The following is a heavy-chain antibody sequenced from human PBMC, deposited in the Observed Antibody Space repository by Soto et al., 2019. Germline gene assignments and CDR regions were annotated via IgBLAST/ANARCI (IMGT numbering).Heavy chain of an antibody. J-gene: IGHJ6*02. V-gene: IGHV3-23*01. CDR2: ISGSGGST. CDR3: AKDQGLGWELLLNYGMDV. D-gene: IGHD1-26*01. CDR1: GFTFSSYA. Sequence: EVQLLESGGGLVQPGGSLRLSCAASGFTFSSYAMSWVRQAPGKGLEWVSAISGSGGSTYYADSVKGRFTISRDNSKNTLYLQMNSLRAEDTAVYYCAKDQGLGWELLLNYGMDVWGQGTTVTVSS.